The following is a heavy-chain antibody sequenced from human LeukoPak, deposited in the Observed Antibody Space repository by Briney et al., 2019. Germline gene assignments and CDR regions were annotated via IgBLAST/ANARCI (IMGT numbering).Heavy chain of an antibody. D-gene: IGHD6-13*01. Sequence: GRSLRLSCAASGFTFSDYYMSWIRQAPGKGLEWVSYISSSSTYTNYADSVKGRFTISRDNAKNSLYLQVNSLRVEDTAVYYCARDKDSSSWYWYGTDVWGQGTTVTVSS. V-gene: IGHV3-11*05. CDR1: GFTFSDYY. CDR3: ARDKDSSSWYWYGTDV. J-gene: IGHJ6*02. CDR2: ISSSSTYT.